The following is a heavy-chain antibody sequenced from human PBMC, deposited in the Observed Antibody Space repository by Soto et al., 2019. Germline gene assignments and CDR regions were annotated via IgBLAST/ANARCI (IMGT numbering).Heavy chain of an antibody. Sequence: ASVKVSCKVSGYTLTELSMHWVRQAPGKGLEWMGGFDPEDGETIYAQKFQGRVTMTEDTSTDTAYMELSSLRSEDTAVYYCATDANPYSYGPYYFEYWGQGTLVTVSS. CDR2: FDPEDGET. J-gene: IGHJ4*02. CDR3: ATDANPYSYGPYYFEY. V-gene: IGHV1-24*01. D-gene: IGHD5-18*01. CDR1: GYTLTELS.